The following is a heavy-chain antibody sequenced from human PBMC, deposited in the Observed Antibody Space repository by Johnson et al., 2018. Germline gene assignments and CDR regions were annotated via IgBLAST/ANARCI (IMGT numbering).Heavy chain of an antibody. D-gene: IGHD3-3*01. CDR1: GFTFSSYA. V-gene: IGHV3-23*04. CDR2: ISGSGGSP. J-gene: IGHJ6*02. Sequence: EQLGESGGGLVQPGGSMGLSCAASGFTFSSYAMSWARQAPGKGLEWVSAISGSGGSPYYAASVKGRFTISRDNSKNTLYLQMNSLRAEDTAVYYCAKRVWSGLYYYGMDVWGQGTTVTVSS. CDR3: AKRVWSGLYYYGMDV.